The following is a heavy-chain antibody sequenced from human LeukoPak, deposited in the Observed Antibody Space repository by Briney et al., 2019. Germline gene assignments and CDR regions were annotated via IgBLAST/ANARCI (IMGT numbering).Heavy chain of an antibody. CDR3: AKGGYSSSWYIRSPDY. V-gene: IGHV3-30*18. CDR1: GFTFSSYG. D-gene: IGHD6-13*01. J-gene: IGHJ4*02. CDR2: ISYDGSNK. Sequence: GGSLRLSCAASGFTFSSYGMHWVRQAPGKGLEWVAVISYDGSNKYYADSVKGRFTISRDNSKNTLYLQMNSLRAEDTVVYYCAKGGYSSSWYIRSPDYWGQGTLVTVSS.